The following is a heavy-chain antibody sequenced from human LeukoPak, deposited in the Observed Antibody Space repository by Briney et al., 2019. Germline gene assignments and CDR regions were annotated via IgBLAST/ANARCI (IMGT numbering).Heavy chain of an antibody. CDR2: IKQDGSEK. CDR3: ARVGCSGGSCYSGRGPFDP. Sequence: GGSPRLSCAASGFTFSSYWMSWVRQAPGKGLEWVANIKQDGSEKYYVDSVKGRFTISRDNAKNSLYLQMNSLRAEDTAVYYCARVGCSGGSCYSGRGPFDPWGQGTLVTVSS. J-gene: IGHJ5*02. D-gene: IGHD2-15*01. CDR1: GFTFSSYW. V-gene: IGHV3-7*01.